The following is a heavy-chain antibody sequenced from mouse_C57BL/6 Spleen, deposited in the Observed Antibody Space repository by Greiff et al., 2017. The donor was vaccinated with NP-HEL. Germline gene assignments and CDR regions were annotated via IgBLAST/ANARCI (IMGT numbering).Heavy chain of an antibody. Sequence: VQLQQSGAELVKPGASVKISCKASGYAFSSYWMNWVKQRPGKGLEWIGQIYPGDGDTNYNGKFKGKATLTADKSSSTAYMQLSSLTSADSAVYFCARGLRPAWFAYWGQGTLVTVSA. CDR2: IYPGDGDT. V-gene: IGHV1-80*01. D-gene: IGHD3-2*02. CDR3: ARGLRPAWFAY. CDR1: GYAFSSYW. J-gene: IGHJ3*01.